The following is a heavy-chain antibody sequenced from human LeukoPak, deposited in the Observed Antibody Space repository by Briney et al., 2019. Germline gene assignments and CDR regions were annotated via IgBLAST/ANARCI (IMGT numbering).Heavy chain of an antibody. CDR3: ARVAERWLQFNYYYYMDV. CDR1: GGSISSYY. V-gene: IGHV4-59*01. Sequence: SETLSLTCTVSGGSISSYYWSWIRQPPGKGLEWIGYIYYSGSTNYNPSLKSRVTISVDTSKNQFSLKLSSVTAADTAVYYCARVAERWLQFNYYYYMDVWGKGTTVTVSS. CDR2: IYYSGST. J-gene: IGHJ6*03. D-gene: IGHD5-24*01.